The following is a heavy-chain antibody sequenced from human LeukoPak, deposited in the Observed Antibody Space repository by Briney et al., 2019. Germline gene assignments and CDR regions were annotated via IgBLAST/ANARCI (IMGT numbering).Heavy chain of an antibody. Sequence: PGGSLRLSCAASGFTFSSYGMHWVRQAPGKGLEWVAFIRYDGSNKYYADSVKGRFTISRDNSKNTLYLQMNSLRAEDTAVYYCATLEGYCSSTSCYEAPTGSGAFDIWGQGTMVTVSS. CDR1: GFTFSSYG. J-gene: IGHJ3*02. CDR2: IRYDGSNK. D-gene: IGHD2-2*01. V-gene: IGHV3-30*02. CDR3: ATLEGYCSSTSCYEAPTGSGAFDI.